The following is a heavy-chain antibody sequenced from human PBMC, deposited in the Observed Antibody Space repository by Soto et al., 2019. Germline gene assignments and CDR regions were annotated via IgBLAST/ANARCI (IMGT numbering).Heavy chain of an antibody. Sequence: GGSLRLSCAASGFTFSSYEMNWVRQAPGKGPEWVSYISSSGSTIYYADSVKGRFTISRDNAKNSLYLQMNILRAEDTAVYYCARGGRNYYDSSATYYGMDVWGQGTTVTVSS. CDR2: ISSSGSTI. J-gene: IGHJ6*02. V-gene: IGHV3-48*03. CDR3: ARGGRNYYDSSATYYGMDV. CDR1: GFTFSSYE. D-gene: IGHD3-22*01.